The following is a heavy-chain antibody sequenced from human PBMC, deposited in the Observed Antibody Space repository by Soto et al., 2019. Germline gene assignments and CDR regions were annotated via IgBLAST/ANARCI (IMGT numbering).Heavy chain of an antibody. V-gene: IGHV1-2*02. D-gene: IGHD3-3*01. J-gene: IGHJ3*02. Sequence: QLHLVQSGAVVKKPGASVTVSCSASGYPVTAYYMHWVRQAPGRGLEWMGGINPATGAAKYTQTFQGRVTMTMDTSTSTVFMELSGLTSEDTAVSYWARGGGVGVAGSAAFEMWGQGTLVTVSS. CDR1: GYPVTAYY. CDR3: ARGGGVGVAGSAAFEM. CDR2: INPATGAA.